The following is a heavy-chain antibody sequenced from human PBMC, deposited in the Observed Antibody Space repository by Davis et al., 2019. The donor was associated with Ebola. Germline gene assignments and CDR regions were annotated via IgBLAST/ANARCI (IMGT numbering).Heavy chain of an antibody. J-gene: IGHJ4*02. CDR2: TYYMSKWRF. CDR3: SRELHGNYYFDS. Sequence: HSQTLSLTCDISGDSVSSNRAIWGWVRQSPSRGLEWLGRTYYMSKWRFDYAASVKSRIAIRPDISKNQFSLQLNSVTPEDTAMYYCSRELHGNYYFDSWGQGVLVTVSS. CDR1: GDSVSSNRAI. D-gene: IGHD1-14*01. V-gene: IGHV6-1*01.